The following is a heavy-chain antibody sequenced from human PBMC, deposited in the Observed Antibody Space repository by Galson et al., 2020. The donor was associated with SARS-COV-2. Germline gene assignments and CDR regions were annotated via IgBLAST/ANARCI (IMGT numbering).Heavy chain of an antibody. CDR1: GGSISSGSYY. J-gene: IGHJ6*02. CDR2: IYTSGST. Sequence: SETLSLTCTVSGGSISSGSYYWSWIRQPAGKGPEWIGRIYTSGSTNYNPSLKSRVTISVDTSKNQFSLKLSSVTAADTAVYYCARGSIAAGRYDYYYYGMDVCGQGTTVTVSS. V-gene: IGHV4-61*02. CDR3: ARGSIAAGRYDYYYYGMDV. D-gene: IGHD6-25*01.